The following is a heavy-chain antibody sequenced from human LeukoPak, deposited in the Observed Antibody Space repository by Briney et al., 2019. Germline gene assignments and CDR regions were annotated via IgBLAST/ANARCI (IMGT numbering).Heavy chain of an antibody. D-gene: IGHD6-6*01. CDR3: AKGGRIAARPLDY. J-gene: IGHJ4*02. CDR1: GFPFNSYA. Sequence: GGYLIPSCAAPGFPFNSYAMSRVRPAPGKGPEWVSAISSSGGSTYYADSVKGRFTISRDNSKNTLYLQMNSLRAEDTAVYYCAKGGRIAARPLDYWGQGTLVTVSS. CDR2: ISSSGGST. V-gene: IGHV3-23*01.